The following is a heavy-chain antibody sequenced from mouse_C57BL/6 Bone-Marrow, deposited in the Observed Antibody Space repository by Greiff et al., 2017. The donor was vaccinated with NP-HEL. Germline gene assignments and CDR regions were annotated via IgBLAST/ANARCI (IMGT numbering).Heavy chain of an antibody. V-gene: IGHV8-8*01. CDR1: GFSLSTFGMG. D-gene: IGHD1-1*01. CDR3: ARMGDGSSPWYFEV. CDR2: IWWDDDK. J-gene: IGHJ1*03. Sequence: ESGPGILQPSQTLSLTCSFSGFSLSTFGMGVGWIRQPSGKGLEWLAHIWWDDDKYYNPALKSRLTLSQDTSKNQVFLKIANVDTADTATYYCARMGDGSSPWYFEVWGTGTTVTVSS.